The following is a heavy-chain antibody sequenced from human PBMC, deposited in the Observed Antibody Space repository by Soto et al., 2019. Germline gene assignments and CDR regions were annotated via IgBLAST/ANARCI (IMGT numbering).Heavy chain of an antibody. D-gene: IGHD3-16*01. V-gene: IGHV1-8*01. Sequence: QVPLVQSGAEVKKPGASVKVSCKASGYTFNNYDINWVRQATGQGLEWMGWMNPNNGNTAYAQKFQGRVTMTRDNSISTAYMELNSLRSEDTAVYYCARNAWGFGYWGQGTLVTVSS. J-gene: IGHJ4*02. CDR3: ARNAWGFGY. CDR1: GYTFNNYD. CDR2: MNPNNGNT.